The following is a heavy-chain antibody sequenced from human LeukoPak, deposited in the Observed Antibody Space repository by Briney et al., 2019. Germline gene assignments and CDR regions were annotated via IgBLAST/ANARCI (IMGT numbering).Heavy chain of an antibody. D-gene: IGHD6-6*01. CDR3: ARVGREYSNSSPPDY. CDR1: GFTFSSYG. J-gene: IGHJ4*02. CDR2: ISYDGNNK. V-gene: IGHV3-30*03. Sequence: GGSLRLSCKASGFTFSSYGMHWVRQAPDKGLEWVAVISYDGNNKYYADPVKGRFTISRDNSKNTLYLQMNSLRAEDTAVYYCARVGREYSNSSPPDYWGQGTLVTVSS.